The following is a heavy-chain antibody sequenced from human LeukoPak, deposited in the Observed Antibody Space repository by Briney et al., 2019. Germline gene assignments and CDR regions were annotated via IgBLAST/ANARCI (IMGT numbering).Heavy chain of an antibody. CDR2: INWSGGST. V-gene: IGHV3-20*04. CDR1: GFAFDEHG. D-gene: IGHD2-2*01. Sequence: GGSLRLSCTASGFAFDEHGMSWVRQAPGKGLEWVSGINWSGGSTGYADPLRGRFTNSPDNPKNSLYLQIDSLRAEDTALYYCARAPITSPFYFDYWGQGPLVTVSS. J-gene: IGHJ4*02. CDR3: ARAPITSPFYFDY.